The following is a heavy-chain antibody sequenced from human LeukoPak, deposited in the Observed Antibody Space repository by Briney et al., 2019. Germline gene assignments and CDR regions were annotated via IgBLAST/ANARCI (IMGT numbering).Heavy chain of an antibody. V-gene: IGHV1-46*01. CDR2: INPSGGST. CDR1: GYTFTSYY. Sequence: ASVKVSCKASGYTFTSYYMHWMRQAPGQGPEWMGIINPSGGSTSYAQKFQGRVTMTRDTSTSTVYMELSSLRSEDTAVYYCARGGVGYCSGGSCYNYYYYMDVWGKGTTVTISS. CDR3: ARGGVGYCSGGSCYNYYYYMDV. J-gene: IGHJ6*03. D-gene: IGHD2-15*01.